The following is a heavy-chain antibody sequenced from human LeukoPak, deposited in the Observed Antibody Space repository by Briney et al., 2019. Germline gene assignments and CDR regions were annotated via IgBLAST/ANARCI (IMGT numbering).Heavy chain of an antibody. CDR3: AIRTYGSGSYLSDY. CDR1: GFTFSSYA. V-gene: IGHV3-30*04. CDR2: ISYDGSNK. J-gene: IGHJ4*02. Sequence: GRSLRLSCAASGFTFSSYAMHWVRQAPGKGLEWVAVISYDGSNKYYADSVKGRFTISRDNSKNTLYLQMNSLRAEDTAVYYCAIRTYGSGSYLSDYWGQGTLVTVSS. D-gene: IGHD3-10*01.